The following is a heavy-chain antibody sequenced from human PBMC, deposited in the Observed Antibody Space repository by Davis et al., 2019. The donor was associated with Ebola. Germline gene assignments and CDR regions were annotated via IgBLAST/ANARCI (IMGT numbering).Heavy chain of an antibody. CDR2: INSDGSNT. CDR1: GFTFSSYW. D-gene: IGHD6-19*01. V-gene: IGHV3-74*01. CDR3: ARGHSSGWYVYYYGMDV. J-gene: IGHJ6*02. Sequence: GESLKISCAASGFTFSSYWMHWVRQAPGKGLVWVSRINSDGSNTSYADSVKGRFTISRDNAKNTLYLQMNSLRAEDTAVYYCARGHSSGWYVYYYGMDVWGQGTTVTVSS.